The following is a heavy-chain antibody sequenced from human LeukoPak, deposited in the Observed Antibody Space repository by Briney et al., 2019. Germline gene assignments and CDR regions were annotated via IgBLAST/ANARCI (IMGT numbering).Heavy chain of an antibody. CDR2: ISDSGVTA. CDR1: GFTFSNYT. CDR3: ANLNAPYWGNFDY. Sequence: GGSLRLSCAASGFTFSNYTMSWVRQAPGQGLDWVSAISDSGVTAYYADSVKGRFTISRDNSKSTLYLQMNSLRAEDTAVYYCANLNAPYWGNFDYWGQGTLVTVSS. V-gene: IGHV3-23*01. D-gene: IGHD3-16*01. J-gene: IGHJ4*02.